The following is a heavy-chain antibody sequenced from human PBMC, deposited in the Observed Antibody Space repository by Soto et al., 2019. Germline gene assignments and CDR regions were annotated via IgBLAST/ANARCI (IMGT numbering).Heavy chain of an antibody. CDR1: GYTFPSYA. J-gene: IGHJ4*02. Sequence: ASVKVSCKASGYTFPSYAMHWVRQAPGQRLEWMGWVNAGNGNTKYSQKFQGRVTITRDTSASTAYMELSSLRSEDTAVYYCAIYGDYGEDFDYWGQGTLVTVSS. CDR2: VNAGNGNT. CDR3: AIYGDYGEDFDY. D-gene: IGHD4-17*01. V-gene: IGHV1-3*01.